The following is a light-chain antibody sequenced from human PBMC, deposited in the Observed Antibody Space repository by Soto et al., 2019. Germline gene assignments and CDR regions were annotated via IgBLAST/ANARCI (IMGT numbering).Light chain of an antibody. V-gene: IGLV1-40*01. Sequence: QSVLTQPPSVSGAPGQRVTISCTGSSSNIGAGYDVHWYQQLPGTAPKLLIYGNSNRPSGVPDRFSGSKSGTSASLAITGLQAEXEADYYCQSYDSSLSGWVFGGGTKVTVL. CDR1: SSNIGAGYD. J-gene: IGLJ3*02. CDR2: GNS. CDR3: QSYDSSLSGWV.